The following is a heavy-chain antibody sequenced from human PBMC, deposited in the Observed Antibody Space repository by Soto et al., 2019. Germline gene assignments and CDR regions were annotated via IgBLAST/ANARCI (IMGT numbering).Heavy chain of an antibody. CDR1: GFTFSSHD. CDR2: ISGGGGST. J-gene: IGHJ6*02. V-gene: IGHV3-23*01. Sequence: EVQLLESGGGLVQPGGSLRLSCAASGFTFSSHDMSWVRQAPGKGLEWVSAISGGGGSTYYADSVKGRFTISRDNSKNMLYLQMNSLRAEDTAVYYCTKSRGRVRGVIITRPYNYYYYGMDVWGQGTTVTVSS. CDR3: TKSRGRVRGVIITRPYNYYYYGMDV. D-gene: IGHD3-10*01.